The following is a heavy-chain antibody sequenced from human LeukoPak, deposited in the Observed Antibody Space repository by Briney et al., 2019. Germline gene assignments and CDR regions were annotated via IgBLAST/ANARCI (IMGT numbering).Heavy chain of an antibody. D-gene: IGHD5-12*01. Sequence: ASVKVSCKASGYTFTSYYMHWVRQAPGQGLEWMGIINPSGGSTSYAQKFQGRVTMTRDMSTSTVYMELSSLRSEDTAVYYCTSNPGGYSGYDREGLLEYWGQGTLVTVSS. J-gene: IGHJ4*02. V-gene: IGHV1-46*01. CDR2: INPSGGST. CDR1: GYTFTSYY. CDR3: TSNPGGYSGYDREGLLEY.